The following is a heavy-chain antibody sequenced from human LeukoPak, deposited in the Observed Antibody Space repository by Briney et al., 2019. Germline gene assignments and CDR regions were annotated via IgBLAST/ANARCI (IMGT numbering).Heavy chain of an antibody. D-gene: IGHD3-10*01. CDR1: GGSISNSSYY. CDR3: ARRSGKPSYYFDY. J-gene: IGHJ4*02. V-gene: IGHV4-39*07. Sequence: PSETLSLTCTVSGGSISNSSYYWGWIRQPPGKGLEWIGSIFYSGSTYYNPSLKSRVTISVDTSKNQFSLKLSSVTAADTAVYYCARRSGKPSYYFDYWGQGTLVTVSS. CDR2: IFYSGST.